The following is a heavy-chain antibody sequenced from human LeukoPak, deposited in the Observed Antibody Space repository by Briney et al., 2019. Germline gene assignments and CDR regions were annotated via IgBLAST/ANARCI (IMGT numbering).Heavy chain of an antibody. D-gene: IGHD6-6*01. Sequence: SETLSLTCTVSGDSISSYYWSWVRQPAGKGLEWIGRVHTSGSTNYNPSLKSRVTMSVDTAKNQFSLKLSSVTAADTAVYYCARDLLNSSSSDGQGYWGQGTLVTVSS. J-gene: IGHJ4*02. CDR2: VHTSGST. V-gene: IGHV4-4*07. CDR1: GDSISSYY. CDR3: ARDLLNSSSSDGQGY.